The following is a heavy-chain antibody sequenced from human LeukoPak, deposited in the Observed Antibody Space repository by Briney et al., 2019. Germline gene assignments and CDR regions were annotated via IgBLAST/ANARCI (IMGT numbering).Heavy chain of an antibody. J-gene: IGHJ5*02. V-gene: IGHV3-73*01. CDR1: GFTISGSA. Sequence: GGSLRLSCAASGFTISGSAMHWVRQASGKGPEWVGRIRSKANSYATAYAASVKGRFTISRDDSKNMAYLQMNSLKTEDTAVYYCTRHEVWGVRFDPWGQGTLVTVSS. CDR2: IRSKANSYAT. CDR3: TRHEVWGVRFDP. D-gene: IGHD3-10*01.